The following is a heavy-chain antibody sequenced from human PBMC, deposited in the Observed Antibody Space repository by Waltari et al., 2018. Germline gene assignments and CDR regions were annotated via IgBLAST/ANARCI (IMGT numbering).Heavy chain of an antibody. CDR1: GFPFSTYW. J-gene: IGHJ6*04. CDR2: INPDGSTP. D-gene: IGHD3-10*01. CDR3: VRSGFMDV. V-gene: IGHV3-74*01. Sequence: EGQLVQSGGGLVQPEGALRLSCAASGFPFSTYWMNWASQVPGPGLVCISRINPDGSTPLYAHPVKGRFTTARDNAKNTLYLQMDSLRADDTAVYYCVRSGFMDVWGKGTTVIVSS.